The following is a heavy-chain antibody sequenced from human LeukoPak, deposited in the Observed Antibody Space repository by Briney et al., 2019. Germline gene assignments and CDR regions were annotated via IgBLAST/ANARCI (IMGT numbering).Heavy chain of an antibody. CDR3: ARESYSSGWYRGDRDIDY. Sequence: SETLSLTCTVSGGSVSSGSYYWSWIRQPPGKGLEWIRYIYYSGSTNYNPSLKSRVTISVDTSKNQFSLKLSSVTAADTAVYYCARESYSSGWYRGDRDIDYWGQGTLVTVSS. CDR2: IYYSGST. D-gene: IGHD6-19*01. CDR1: GGSVSSGSYY. J-gene: IGHJ4*02. V-gene: IGHV4-61*01.